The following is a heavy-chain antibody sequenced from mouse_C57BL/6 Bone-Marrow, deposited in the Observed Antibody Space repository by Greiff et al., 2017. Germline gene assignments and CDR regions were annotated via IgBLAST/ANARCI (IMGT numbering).Heavy chain of an antibody. CDR2: IYPGDGDT. CDR1: GYAFSSSW. D-gene: IGHD2-12*01. J-gene: IGHJ4*01. Sequence: QVQLKESGPELVKPGASVKISCKASGYAFSSSWMNWVKQRPGKGLEWIGRIYPGDGDTNYNGKFKGKATLTADKSSSTAYMQLSSLTSEDSAVYVFARTPMLRRLYYYAMDYWGQGTSVTVSS. CDR3: ARTPMLRRLYYYAMDY. V-gene: IGHV1-82*01.